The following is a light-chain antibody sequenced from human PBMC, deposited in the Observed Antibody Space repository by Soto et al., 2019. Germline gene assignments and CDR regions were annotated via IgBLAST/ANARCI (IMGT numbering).Light chain of an antibody. V-gene: IGLV1-44*01. J-gene: IGLJ2*01. CDR2: SNN. Sequence: QSVLTQPPSASGTPGQRVTISCSGSSSNIGSNTVNWYQQLPGTAPKLLIYSNNQRPSGVADRFSCSQSGTSASLAISGLQYEEEADYYCAAWDDSLNGLFGGGTELTVL. CDR3: AAWDDSLNGL. CDR1: SSNIGSNT.